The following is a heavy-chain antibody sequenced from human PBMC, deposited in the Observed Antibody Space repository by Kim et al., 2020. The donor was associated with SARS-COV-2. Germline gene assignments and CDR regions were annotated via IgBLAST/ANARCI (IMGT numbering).Heavy chain of an antibody. CDR3: ARGGDDYSNYFDY. Sequence: YAQKFQGRVTITADESTSTAYMELSSLRSEDTAVYYCARGGDDYSNYFDYWGQGTLVTVSS. J-gene: IGHJ4*02. V-gene: IGHV1-69*01. D-gene: IGHD4-4*01.